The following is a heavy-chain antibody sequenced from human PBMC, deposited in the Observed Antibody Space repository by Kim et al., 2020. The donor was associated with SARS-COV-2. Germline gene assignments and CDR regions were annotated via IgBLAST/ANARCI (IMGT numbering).Heavy chain of an antibody. CDR1: GFTFSSYA. CDR2: ISNSGGST. Sequence: GGSLRLSCAASGFTFSSYAMSWVRQAPGKGLEWVSAISNSGGSTYYADSVKGRFTISRDNSKNTLYLQMNSLRAEDKAVYYRAKDEDVRPTTGFDYWGQGTLVTVSS. J-gene: IGHJ4*02. V-gene: IGHV3-23*01. CDR3: AKDEDVRPTTGFDY. D-gene: IGHD1-26*01.